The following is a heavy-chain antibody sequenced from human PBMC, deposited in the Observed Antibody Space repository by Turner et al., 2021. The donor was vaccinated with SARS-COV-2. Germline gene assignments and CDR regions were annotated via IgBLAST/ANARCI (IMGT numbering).Heavy chain of an antibody. J-gene: IGHJ3*02. CDR1: GYTLTELT. V-gene: IGHV1-24*01. CDR2: FDPEYGET. CDR3: ATCRDGYNWGAFHI. Sequence: QVQLVQSGAEVKKPGASVKVSCKVSGYTLTELTMHWVRQAPGKGLEWMGGFDPEYGETIYAQKFQGRVTMTEDTSADTAYMELSSPRSEDTAVYYCATCRDGYNWGAFHIWGQGTMVTVSS. D-gene: IGHD5-12*01.